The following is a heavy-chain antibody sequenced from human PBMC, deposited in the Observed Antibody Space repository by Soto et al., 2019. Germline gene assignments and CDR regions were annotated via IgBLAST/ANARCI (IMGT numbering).Heavy chain of an antibody. CDR1: GFTFSTYL. Sequence: GGSLRLSCAASGFTFSTYLMHWVRQAPGKGLEWVAVISYDGSNKNYADSLRGRFTISRDNSKNTLYLQMNSLRAEDTAVYYCARAFGRDGYNFDYWGQGTLVTVSS. V-gene: IGHV3-30-3*01. CDR2: ISYDGSNK. D-gene: IGHD5-12*01. CDR3: ARAFGRDGYNFDY. J-gene: IGHJ4*02.